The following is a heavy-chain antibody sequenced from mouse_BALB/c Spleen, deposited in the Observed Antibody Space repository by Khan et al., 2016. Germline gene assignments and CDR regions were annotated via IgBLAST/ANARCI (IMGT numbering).Heavy chain of an antibody. CDR1: GFNIKDTY. CDR2: IDPAHGNT. CDR3: ARRVHGSSSYDWDY. D-gene: IGHD1-1*01. Sequence: VRLQQSGAELVKPGASVKLSCTASGFNIKDTYMHWVKQRPEQGLAWIGRIDPAHGNTKYDPTFQGKATITADTSSNTAYLQLRRLTSEDTAVYYCARRVHGSSSYDWDYWDQGTTLTVSA. J-gene: IGHJ2*01. V-gene: IGHV14-3*02.